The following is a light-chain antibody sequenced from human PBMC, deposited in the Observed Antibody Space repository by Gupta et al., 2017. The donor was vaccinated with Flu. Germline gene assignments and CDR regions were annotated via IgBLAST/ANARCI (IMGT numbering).Light chain of an antibody. CDR1: KLGDKY. CDR2: QDS. J-gene: IGLJ2*01. CDR3: QAWDSSTSVV. Sequence: SRDKLGDKYACWYQQKPGQSLVLVIYQDSKRPSGSPERFSGSNSGNTATLTISGTQAMDEADYYCQAWDSSTSVVFGGGTKLTVL. V-gene: IGLV3-1*01.